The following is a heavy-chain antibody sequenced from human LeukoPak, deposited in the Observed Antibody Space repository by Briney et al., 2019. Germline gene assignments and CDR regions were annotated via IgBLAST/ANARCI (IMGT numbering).Heavy chain of an antibody. D-gene: IGHD3-22*01. J-gene: IGHJ4*02. V-gene: IGHV3-21*01. CDR1: GFTFSSYS. CDR2: ISSSSSYI. CDR3: ARDNQALYYYDSSGYYGY. Sequence: GGSLRLSCAASGFTFSSYSMNWVRQAPGKGLEWVSSISSSSSYIYYADSVKGRLTISRDNAKNSLYLQMNSLRAEDTAVYYCARDNQALYYYDSSGYYGYWGQGTLVTVSS.